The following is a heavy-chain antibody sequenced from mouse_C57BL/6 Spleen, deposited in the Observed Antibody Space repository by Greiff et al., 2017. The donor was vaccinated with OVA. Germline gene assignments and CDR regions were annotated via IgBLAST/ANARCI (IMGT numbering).Heavy chain of an antibody. Sequence: VQLQQSGPGLVQPSQSLSITCTVSGFSLTSYGVHWVRQSPGKGLEWLGVIWRGGSTDYNAAFMSRLSITKDNSKSQVFFKMNSLQADDTAIYYCAKIRTSTGRYAMDYWGQGTSVTVSS. J-gene: IGHJ4*01. V-gene: IGHV2-5*01. D-gene: IGHD4-1*01. CDR1: GFSLTSYG. CDR2: IWRGGST. CDR3: AKIRTSTGRYAMDY.